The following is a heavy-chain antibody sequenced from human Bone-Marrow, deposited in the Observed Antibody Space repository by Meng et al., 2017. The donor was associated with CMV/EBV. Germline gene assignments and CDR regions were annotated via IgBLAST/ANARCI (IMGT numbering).Heavy chain of an antibody. CDR3: AKDLLLFGGPNAYFDY. CDR1: GFRFDDYG. V-gene: IGHV3-30*02. J-gene: IGHJ4*02. Sequence: GGSLRLSCVASGFRFDDYGMHWVRQTPGKGLEWVAFIRHDGTNKFYGDSVKGRFTISRDNSKNTVYLQMNSLRPEETAVYYCAKDLLLFGGPNAYFDYWGQGTAVTGSS. CDR2: IRHDGTNK. D-gene: IGHD3-16*01.